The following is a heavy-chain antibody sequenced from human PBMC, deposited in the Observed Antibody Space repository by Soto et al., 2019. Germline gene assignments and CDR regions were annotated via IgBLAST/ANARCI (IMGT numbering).Heavy chain of an antibody. J-gene: IGHJ6*03. D-gene: IGHD2-21*01. V-gene: IGHV4-59*01. CDR1: GGSSSSYY. Sequence: SETLSLTCTVSGGSSSSYYGSLIRQPPGKGLEWIGYIYYSGSTNYNPSLKSRVTISVDTSKNQFSLKLSSVTAADTAVYYCARANSGRRCSLAGFAPRGNGTSVPVS. CDR3: ARANSGRRCSLAGFAP. CDR2: IYYSGST.